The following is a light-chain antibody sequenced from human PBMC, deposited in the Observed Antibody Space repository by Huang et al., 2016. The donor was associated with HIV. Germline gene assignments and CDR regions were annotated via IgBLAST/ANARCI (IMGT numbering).Light chain of an antibody. CDR3: QQYNNWPPVT. CDR1: QSVSSN. J-gene: IGKJ3*01. Sequence: LSCRASQSVSSNLAWYQQKPGQAPRLLIYDASSRAAGIPARFSGSGSVTEFTLTISSLQSEDFAVYSCQQYNNWPPVTFGPGTKVDIK. CDR2: DAS. V-gene: IGKV3-15*01.